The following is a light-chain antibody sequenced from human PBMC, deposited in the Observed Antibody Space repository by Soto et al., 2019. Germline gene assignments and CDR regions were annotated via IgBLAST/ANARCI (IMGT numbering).Light chain of an antibody. CDR2: GAS. J-gene: IGKJ2*01. Sequence: EIVLTQSPGTLALSPWEGATLSCRASQSVRSGALAWYQQKPGQAPRLLIYGASSRATDIPDRFSGSGSGTHFTLTISRLEPEDFAVYYCHQYADSPHTFGQGTKADIK. V-gene: IGKV3-20*01. CDR3: HQYADSPHT. CDR1: QSVRSGA.